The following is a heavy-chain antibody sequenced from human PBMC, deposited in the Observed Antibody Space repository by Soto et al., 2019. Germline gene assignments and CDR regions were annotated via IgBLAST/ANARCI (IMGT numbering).Heavy chain of an antibody. J-gene: IGHJ4*02. D-gene: IGHD1-26*01. CDR2: ISYSGST. CDR1: GGSIISDY. V-gene: IGHV4-59*01. Sequence: SETLSLTCTVSGGSIISDYWSWIRQPPGKGLEWIGYISYSGSTNYNPSLKSLVTISVDTSKNQFSLKLFSVTAADTAVYYCARVLSGSSLFDSWGQGTLVTVSS. CDR3: ARVLSGSSLFDS.